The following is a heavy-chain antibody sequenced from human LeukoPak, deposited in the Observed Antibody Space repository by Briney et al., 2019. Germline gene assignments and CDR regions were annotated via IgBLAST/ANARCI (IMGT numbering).Heavy chain of an antibody. CDR3: ASPDSSSSNDAFDI. CDR1: GFTVSSNY. D-gene: IGHD6-6*01. CDR2: IYSGGST. J-gene: IGHJ3*02. V-gene: IGHV3-53*01. Sequence: GGSLRLSCAASGFTVSSNYMSWVRQAPGKGLEWVSVIYSGGSTYYADSVKGRFTISRDNSKNTLYLQMNSLRAEDTAVYYCASPDSSSSNDAFDIWGQGTMVTVSS.